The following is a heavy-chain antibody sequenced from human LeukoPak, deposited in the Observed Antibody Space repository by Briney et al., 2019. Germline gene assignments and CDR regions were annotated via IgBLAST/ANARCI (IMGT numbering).Heavy chain of an antibody. V-gene: IGHV3-23*01. CDR3: AKIAGSSGYYPDY. J-gene: IGHJ4*02. D-gene: IGHD3-22*01. CDR2: ISASGDST. CDR1: GFTFSTYA. Sequence: GSLRLSCAASGFTFSTYAMSWVRQAPGKGLGWVSAISASGDSTYYTDSVKGRFTISRDNSKDTLYLQMNSLRAEDTAVYYCAKIAGSSGYYPDYWGQGTLVTVSS.